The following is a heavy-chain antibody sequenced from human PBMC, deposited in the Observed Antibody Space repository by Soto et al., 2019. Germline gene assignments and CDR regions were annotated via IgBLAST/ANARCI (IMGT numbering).Heavy chain of an antibody. CDR3: ARDRPWGVAVAAYMDY. CDR2: INPDNGNT. J-gene: IGHJ4*02. D-gene: IGHD6-19*01. CDR1: GYTFTRYT. V-gene: IGHV1-3*01. Sequence: ASVKVSCKASGYTFTRYTMNWVRQAPGQRLEWMGWINPDNGNTKSSQKFQDRVIITRDTSASTAYMDLSSLRSEDTAVYYCARDRPWGVAVAAYMDYWGQGTLVTVSS.